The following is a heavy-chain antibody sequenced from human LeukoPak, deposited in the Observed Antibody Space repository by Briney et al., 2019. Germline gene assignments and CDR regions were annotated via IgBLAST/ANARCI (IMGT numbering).Heavy chain of an antibody. Sequence: GGSLRLSCAASGFSFSSYAIHWVRQAPGKGLEYVSGINTNGGFTYYANSVKGRFTISRDNAENSLYLHMNSLRAEDTAVYYCARGLWSGTYWGQGSLLTVSS. CDR1: GFSFSSYA. V-gene: IGHV3-64*01. J-gene: IGHJ4*02. D-gene: IGHD3-10*01. CDR3: ARGLWSGTY. CDR2: INTNGGFT.